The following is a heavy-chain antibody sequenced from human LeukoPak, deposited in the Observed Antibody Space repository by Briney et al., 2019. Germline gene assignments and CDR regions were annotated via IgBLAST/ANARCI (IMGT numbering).Heavy chain of an antibody. CDR1: GGSISSNC. V-gene: IGHV4-59*01. D-gene: IGHD3-10*01. J-gene: IGHJ4*02. Sequence: SETLSLTCTVSGGSISSNCWSWIRQPPGKGLECIGYIFYSGDIRYNPSLKSRVTISVDTSKNQFSLKLSSVTAADTAIYYCASLNYHGSGSPFDYWGQGMLVTVSS. CDR3: ASLNYHGSGSPFDY. CDR2: IFYSGDI.